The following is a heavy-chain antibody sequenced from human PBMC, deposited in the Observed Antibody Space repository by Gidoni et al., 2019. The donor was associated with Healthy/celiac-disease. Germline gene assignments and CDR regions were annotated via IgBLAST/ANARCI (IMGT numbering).Heavy chain of an antibody. CDR2: ISWNSGSI. Sequence: EVQLVESGGGLVQPGRSLRLSCAASGFTFDDYAMHWVRQAPGKGLEWVSGISWNSGSIGYADSVKGRFTISRDNAKNSLYLQMNSLRAEDTALYYCAKGGTLKPFDYWGQGTLVTVSS. CDR3: AKGGTLKPFDY. CDR1: GFTFDDYA. V-gene: IGHV3-9*01. D-gene: IGHD2-15*01. J-gene: IGHJ4*02.